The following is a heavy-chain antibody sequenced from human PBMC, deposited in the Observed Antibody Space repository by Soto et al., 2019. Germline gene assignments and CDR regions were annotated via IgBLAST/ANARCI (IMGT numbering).Heavy chain of an antibody. V-gene: IGHV3-11*06. CDR3: AREVSGAYDY. Sequence: GFLRLSCAASGFAFTDYYMSWIRQAPGKGLEWLSYISSSSDYITYADSVRGRFTISRDNAKNSLYLQMHGLRVEDTGVYFCAREVSGAYDYWGQGTVVTVSS. J-gene: IGHJ4*02. CDR2: ISSSSDYI. D-gene: IGHD1-26*01. CDR1: GFAFTDYY.